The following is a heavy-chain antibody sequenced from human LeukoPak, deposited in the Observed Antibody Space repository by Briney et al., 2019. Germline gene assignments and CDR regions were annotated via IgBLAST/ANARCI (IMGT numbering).Heavy chain of an antibody. V-gene: IGHV3-30*14. CDR1: GFTFSSYA. CDR2: ISYDGSNK. D-gene: IGHD5-18*01. Sequence: PGGSLRLSCAASGFTFSSYAMHWVRQAPGKGLEWVAVISYDGSNKYYADSVKGRFTISRDNSQNTLYVQMNSLRAEDTAMYYCAGGLLYSSGLYHFDYWGQGTLVTVSS. J-gene: IGHJ4*02. CDR3: AGGLLYSSGLYHFDY.